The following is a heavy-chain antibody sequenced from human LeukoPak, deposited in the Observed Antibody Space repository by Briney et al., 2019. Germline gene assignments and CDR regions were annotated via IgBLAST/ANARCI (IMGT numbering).Heavy chain of an antibody. Sequence: GGSLRLSCAASGFTFSSYGMGWVRQAPGKGLEWVSSISGGGEATYYADSVKGRFTISRDNAKNSLYLQMNSLRAEDTAVYYCARDLQAFLPLYAFDIWGQGTMVTVSS. CDR2: ISGGGEAT. CDR1: GFTFSSYG. V-gene: IGHV3-21*01. CDR3: ARDLQAFLPLYAFDI. J-gene: IGHJ3*02.